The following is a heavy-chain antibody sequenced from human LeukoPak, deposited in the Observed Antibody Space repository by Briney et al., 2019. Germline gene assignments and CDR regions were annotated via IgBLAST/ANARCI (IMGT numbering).Heavy chain of an antibody. CDR1: GYTFTSYD. CDR3: ARGYPGYYDFCSGYWGFNPPYNWFDP. J-gene: IGHJ5*02. D-gene: IGHD3-3*01. CDR2: MNPNSGNT. V-gene: IGHV1-8*01. Sequence: ASVKVSCKASGYTFTSYDINWVRQATGQGLEWMGWMNPNSGNTGYAQKFQGRVTMTRNTSISTAYMELSSLRSEDTAVYYCARGYPGYYDFCSGYWGFNPPYNWFDPWGQGTLVTVSS.